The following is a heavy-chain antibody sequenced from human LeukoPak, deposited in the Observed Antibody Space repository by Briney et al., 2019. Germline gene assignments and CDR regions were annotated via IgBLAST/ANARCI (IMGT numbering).Heavy chain of an antibody. CDR2: MNQDGSEN. CDR1: GFTFSSYW. CDR3: ARDVHYMDV. V-gene: IGHV3-7*01. Sequence: AGSLRLSCAASGFTFSSYWMSWVRQAPGKGLEWVANMNQDGSENYYMDSVKGRFTISRDNAKNSLDLQMSSLRAEDTAVYYCARDVHYMDVWGKGTTVTVAS. J-gene: IGHJ6*03.